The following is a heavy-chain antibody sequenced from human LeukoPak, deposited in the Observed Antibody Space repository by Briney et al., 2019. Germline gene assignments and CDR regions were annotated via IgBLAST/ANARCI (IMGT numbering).Heavy chain of an antibody. D-gene: IGHD6-13*01. Sequence: GGSLRLSCAASGFTFSSYAMSWVRQAPGKGLEWVSAISGSGGSTYYADSVKGRFTISRDSSKNTLYLQMNSLRAEDTAVYYCAKYSSSWYAGAWFDPWGQGTLVTVSS. CDR3: AKYSSSWYAGAWFDP. CDR2: ISGSGGST. CDR1: GFTFSSYA. J-gene: IGHJ5*02. V-gene: IGHV3-23*01.